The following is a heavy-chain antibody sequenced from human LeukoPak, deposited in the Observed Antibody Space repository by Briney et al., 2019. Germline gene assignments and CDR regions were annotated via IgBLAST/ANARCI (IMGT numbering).Heavy chain of an antibody. Sequence: PSETLSLTCAVYGGSFSGYYWSWIRQPPGKGLEWIGEINHSGSTNYNPSLKSRVTISVDTSKNQFSLKLSSVTAADTAVYYCARAQTAMNCFDYWGQGTLVTVSS. CDR3: ARAQTAMNCFDY. V-gene: IGHV4-34*01. J-gene: IGHJ4*02. CDR2: INHSGST. CDR1: GGSFSGYY. D-gene: IGHD5-18*01.